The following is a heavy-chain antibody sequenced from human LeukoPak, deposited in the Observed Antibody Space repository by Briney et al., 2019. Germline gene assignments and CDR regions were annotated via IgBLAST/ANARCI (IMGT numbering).Heavy chain of an antibody. CDR1: GGSFSGYY. J-gene: IGHJ4*02. CDR3: ARGAAAAGTALGY. V-gene: IGHV4-34*01. D-gene: IGHD6-13*01. Sequence: SETLSLTCAVYGGSFSGYYWSWIRQPPGKGLEWIGEINHSGSTNYNPSLKSRVTISVDTSKNQFSLKLSSVTAADTAVYYWARGAAAAGTALGYWGQGTLVTVSS. CDR2: INHSGST.